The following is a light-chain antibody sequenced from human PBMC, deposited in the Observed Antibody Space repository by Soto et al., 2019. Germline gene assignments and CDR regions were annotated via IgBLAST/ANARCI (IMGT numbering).Light chain of an antibody. CDR2: EVS. Sequence: QSALTQPASVSGSSGQSITISCTGTSSDVGGENYVSWYQHHPGKAPKVMIYEVSNRPSGVSNRFSGSKFGNTASLTISGLQAEDEGDYYCSSYTSTDTVMLFGGGTKVTVL. J-gene: IGLJ2*01. CDR1: SSDVGGENY. V-gene: IGLV2-14*01. CDR3: SSYTSTDTVML.